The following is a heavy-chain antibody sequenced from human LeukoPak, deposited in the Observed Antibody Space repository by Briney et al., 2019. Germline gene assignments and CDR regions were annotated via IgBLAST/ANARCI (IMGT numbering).Heavy chain of an antibody. D-gene: IGHD2-15*01. CDR1: GFTFDDYA. Sequence: GGSLRLSCAASGFTFDDYAMRWVRQAPGKGLEWVSGISWNSGSIGYADSVKGRFTISRDNAKNSLYLQMNSLRAEDTALYYCAKAATGDIVAESDYWGQGTLVTVSS. V-gene: IGHV3-9*01. CDR2: ISWNSGSI. J-gene: IGHJ4*02. CDR3: AKAATGDIVAESDY.